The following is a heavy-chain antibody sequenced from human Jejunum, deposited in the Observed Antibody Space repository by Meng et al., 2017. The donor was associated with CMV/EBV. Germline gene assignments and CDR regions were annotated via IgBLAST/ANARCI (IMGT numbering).Heavy chain of an antibody. CDR3: ARAYSDSYRIDY. J-gene: IGHJ4*02. CDR1: GVSISTYY. Sequence: TVSGVSISTYYWTWDRPPPEKERGWVGYVHSGENPTYNPTLRSRVTMSTETSRNEISLRLTSVTAADTAIYYCARAYSDSYRIDYWGQGTLVAVSS. V-gene: IGHV4-59*01. CDR2: VHSGENP. D-gene: IGHD6-6*01.